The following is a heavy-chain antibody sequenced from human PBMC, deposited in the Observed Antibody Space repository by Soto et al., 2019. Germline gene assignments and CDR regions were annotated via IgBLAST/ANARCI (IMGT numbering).Heavy chain of an antibody. Sequence: GGSLTRCCAPSLFTVNLHYSMWVRQAPGKGLELVSVIHSDGSTYYADSVKGRFTFSRDNSKNTLYLQINSLRAVDTALYYCAKLFRRSLEFWGQGTRVNVSP. V-gene: IGHV3-53*01. CDR1: LFTVNLHY. D-gene: IGHD2-21*01. J-gene: IGHJ4*02. CDR2: IHSDGST. CDR3: AKLFRRSLEF.